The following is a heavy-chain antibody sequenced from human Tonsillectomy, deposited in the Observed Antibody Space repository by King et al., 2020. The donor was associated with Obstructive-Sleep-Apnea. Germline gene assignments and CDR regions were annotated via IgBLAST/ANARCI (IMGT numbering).Heavy chain of an antibody. J-gene: IGHJ4*02. D-gene: IGHD3-22*01. Sequence: QLQESGPGLVKPSETLSLTCTVSGGSISSYYWSWIRQPPGKGLEWMGYIYYSGTTNYNPSLKSRVTISIDTSKNKFSLKLSSVTAADTAVYYCARVSGVIGTIDYWGQGTLVTVSS. CDR1: GGSISSYY. CDR2: IYYSGTT. V-gene: IGHV4-59*08. CDR3: ARVSGVIGTIDY.